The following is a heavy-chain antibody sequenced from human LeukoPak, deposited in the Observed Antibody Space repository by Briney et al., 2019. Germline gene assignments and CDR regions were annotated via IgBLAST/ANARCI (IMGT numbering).Heavy chain of an antibody. V-gene: IGHV1-18*01. CDR1: GYTFTSYG. CDR2: ISAYNGNT. D-gene: IGHD6-13*01. CDR3: ARDGSSWYGEPNFDY. Sequence: ASVKVSCKASGYTFTSYGISWVRQAPGQGLEWMGWISAYNGNTNYAQKLQGRVTMTTDTSTCTAYMELRSLRSDDTAVYYCARDGSSWYGEPNFDYWGQGTLVTVSS. J-gene: IGHJ4*02.